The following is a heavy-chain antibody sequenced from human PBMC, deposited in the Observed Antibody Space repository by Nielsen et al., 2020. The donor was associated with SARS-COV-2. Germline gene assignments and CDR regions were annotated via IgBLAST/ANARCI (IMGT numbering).Heavy chain of an antibody. CDR3: ARGCSSTSCYEGDDY. V-gene: IGHV1-8*02. CDR1: GYTFTGYY. D-gene: IGHD2-2*01. Sequence: ASVKVSCKASGYTFTGYYMHWVRQAPGQGLEWMGRINPNSGNTGYAQKFQGRVTMTRNTSISTAYMELSSLRSEDTAVYYCARGCSSTSCYEGDDYWGQGTLVTVSS. J-gene: IGHJ4*02. CDR2: INPNSGNT.